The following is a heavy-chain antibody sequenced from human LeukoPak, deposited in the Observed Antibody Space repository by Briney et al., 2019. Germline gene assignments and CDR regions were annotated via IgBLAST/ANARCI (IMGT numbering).Heavy chain of an antibody. CDR3: ARGQVVVNAIEYFQH. CDR1: GGSISSYY. D-gene: IGHD2-21*01. Sequence: SETLSLTCTVSGGSISSYYWSWIRQPPGKGLEWIGYIYYSGSTNYNPSLKSRVTISVDASKNQFSLKLSSVTAADTAVYYCARGQVVVNAIEYFQHWGQGTLVTVSS. V-gene: IGHV4-59*01. J-gene: IGHJ1*01. CDR2: IYYSGST.